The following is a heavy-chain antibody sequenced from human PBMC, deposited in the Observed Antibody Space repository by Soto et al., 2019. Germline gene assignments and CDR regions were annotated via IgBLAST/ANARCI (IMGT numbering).Heavy chain of an antibody. D-gene: IGHD6-13*01. Sequence: PSETLSLTCTVSGGSISSGGYYWSWIRQHPGKGLEWIGYIYYSGSTYYNPSFQGQVTISADKSISTAYLQWSSLKASDTAMYYCARLRAGIAAAGIFDYWGQGTLVTVSS. CDR3: ARLRAGIAAAGIFDY. CDR1: GGSISSGGYY. V-gene: IGHV4-31*01. J-gene: IGHJ4*02. CDR2: IYYSGST.